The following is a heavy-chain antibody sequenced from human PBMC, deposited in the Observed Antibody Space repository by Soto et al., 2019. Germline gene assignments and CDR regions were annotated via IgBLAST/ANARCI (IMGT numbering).Heavy chain of an antibody. V-gene: IGHV3-21*01. D-gene: IGHD3-22*01. CDR2: ISSSSSYI. CDR3: ARDPVLYYYDRSGYGNVAFDI. J-gene: IGHJ3*02. CDR1: GLTFSSYS. Sequence: GGSLRLSCAASGLTFSSYSMNWVRQAPGKGLEWVSSISSSSSYIYYADSVKGRFTISRDNAKNSLYLQMNSLRAEDTAVYYCARDPVLYYYDRSGYGNVAFDIWGQGTMVTASS.